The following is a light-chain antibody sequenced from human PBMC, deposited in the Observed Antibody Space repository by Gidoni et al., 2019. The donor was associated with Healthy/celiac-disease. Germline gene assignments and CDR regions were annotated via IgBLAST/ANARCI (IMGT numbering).Light chain of an antibody. J-gene: IGKJ1*01. V-gene: IGKV1-27*01. CDR1: QGISNY. CDR2: AAS. Sequence: DIQMTPSPSSLSASVGDRVTITCRASQGISNYLAWYQQKPGQVPKLLIYAASTLQSGVPSRFSGSGSGTDFTLTISSLQAEDVATYYCQKYNSALWTFGQGTKVEIK. CDR3: QKYNSALWT.